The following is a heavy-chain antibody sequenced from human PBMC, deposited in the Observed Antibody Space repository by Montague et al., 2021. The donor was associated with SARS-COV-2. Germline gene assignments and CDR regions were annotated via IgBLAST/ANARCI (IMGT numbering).Heavy chain of an antibody. CDR1: GGSFSGYY. V-gene: IGHV4-34*01. J-gene: IGHJ4*02. CDR2: INHSGST. D-gene: IGHD3-22*01. CDR3: ARKNRGWLSRPPYKYYFDY. Sequence: SETLSLTCAVYGGSFSGYYWSWIRQPPGKGLEWIGEINHSGSTNYNPSLQSRVTISVDTSKNQFSLKLSSVTAADTAVYYCARKNRGWLSRPPYKYYFDYWGQGTLVTVSS.